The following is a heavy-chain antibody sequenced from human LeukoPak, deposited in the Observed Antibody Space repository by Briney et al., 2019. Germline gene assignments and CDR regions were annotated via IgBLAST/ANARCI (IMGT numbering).Heavy chain of an antibody. CDR3: ARHSSVSPIDLDV. CDR1: GGSISSSSYY. J-gene: IGHJ6*04. CDR2: IYYSGST. D-gene: IGHD5/OR15-5a*01. V-gene: IGHV4-39*01. Sequence: SETLSLTCIVSGGSISSSSYYWGWIRQPPGKGLEWIGSIYYSGSTYYNPSLKSRVTISVDTSKNQFSLKLSSVTAADTAVYYCARHSSVSPIDLDVWGKGTTVTVSS.